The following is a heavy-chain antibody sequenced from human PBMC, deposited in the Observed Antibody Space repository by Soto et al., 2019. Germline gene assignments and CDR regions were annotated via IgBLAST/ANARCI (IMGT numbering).Heavy chain of an antibody. D-gene: IGHD6-19*01. CDR3: AKDLRIAVAGTDYFDS. J-gene: IGHJ4*02. V-gene: IGHV3-30*18. CDR2: ISYDVTNK. Sequence: QVQLVESGGGVVQPGRSLRLSCAASGFSFSSYGMHWDRQAPGKGLEWVAVISYDVTNKYYADSVKGRFTISRDNSKNTLYLQMNSLRAEDTAVYYCAKDLRIAVAGTDYFDSWGQGTLVTVSS. CDR1: GFSFSSYG.